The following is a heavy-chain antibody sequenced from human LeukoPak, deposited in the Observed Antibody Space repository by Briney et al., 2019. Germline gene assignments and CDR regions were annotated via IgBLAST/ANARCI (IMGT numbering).Heavy chain of an antibody. CDR1: GFTFSSYS. D-gene: IGHD2-15*01. V-gene: IGHV3-48*04. J-gene: IGHJ4*01. Sequence: PGGSLRLSCAASGFTFSSYSMNWVRQAPGKGLEWVSYISSSSSTIYYADSVKGRFTISRDNAKNSLYLQMNSLRAEDTAVYYCARDGYCSGGSCYLGPGDFDYWGQGTLVTVSS. CDR2: ISSSSSTI. CDR3: ARDGYCSGGSCYLGPGDFDY.